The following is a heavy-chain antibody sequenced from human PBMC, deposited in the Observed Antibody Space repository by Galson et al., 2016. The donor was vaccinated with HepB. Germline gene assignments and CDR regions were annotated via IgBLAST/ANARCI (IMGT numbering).Heavy chain of an antibody. D-gene: IGHD5-18*01. CDR2: SIPVFGSA. CDR1: GGTFSNFA. J-gene: IGHJ5*02. CDR3: ARPKGYSNSWFAGFDP. Sequence: SVKVSCKASGGTFSNFATSWVRQAPGQGLEWMGGSIPVFGSANYAQKFQDRVTITADESTSTAYLELSSLRSDDTAVYYCARPKGYSNSWFAGFDPWGQGTLVTVSS. V-gene: IGHV1-69*13.